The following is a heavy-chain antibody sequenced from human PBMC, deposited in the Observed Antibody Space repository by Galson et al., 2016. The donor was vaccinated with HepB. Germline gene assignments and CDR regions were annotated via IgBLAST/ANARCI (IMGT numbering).Heavy chain of an antibody. CDR2: IDPSDSNI. CDR1: GYSFTSYW. Sequence: QSGAEVKKPGESLRISCKGSGYSFTSYWISWVRQMPGKGLEWMGRIDPSDSNINYSPSCQGHVTISTDKSISTAYLPWSSLKAPDTAMYYCARHDSSTWYSAFDIWGQGTMVTVSA. D-gene: IGHD6-13*01. J-gene: IGHJ3*02. CDR3: ARHDSSTWYSAFDI. V-gene: IGHV5-10-1*01.